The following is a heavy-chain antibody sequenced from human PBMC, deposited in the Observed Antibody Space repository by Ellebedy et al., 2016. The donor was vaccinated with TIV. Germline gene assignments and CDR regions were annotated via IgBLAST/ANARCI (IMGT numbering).Heavy chain of an antibody. CDR3: GRAIGSGSCY. Sequence: GGSLRLSCADSGLSLSSYWMHWVRQAPGKGLEWVANIKQDGSEKYYVDSVKGRFTISRDNAKNSLYLQMNSLRAEDTAVYFCGRAIGSGSCYWGQGTLVTVSS. CDR1: GLSLSSYW. J-gene: IGHJ4*02. CDR2: IKQDGSEK. V-gene: IGHV3-7*01. D-gene: IGHD3-10*01.